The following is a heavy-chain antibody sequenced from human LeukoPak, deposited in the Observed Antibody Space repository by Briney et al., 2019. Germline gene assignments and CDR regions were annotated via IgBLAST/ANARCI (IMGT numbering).Heavy chain of an antibody. V-gene: IGHV1-8*01. CDR2: MNPNSGNT. CDR1: GYTFTSYD. J-gene: IGHJ6*02. D-gene: IGHD6-19*01. CDR3: ARGIAVAGLYYYYGMDV. Sequence: GASVKVSCKASGYTFTSYDINWVRQATGQGLEWMGWMNPNSGNTGYAQKFQGRVTMTRNTSISTAYVELSSLRSEDTAVYYCARGIAVAGLYYYYGMDVWGQGTTVTVSS.